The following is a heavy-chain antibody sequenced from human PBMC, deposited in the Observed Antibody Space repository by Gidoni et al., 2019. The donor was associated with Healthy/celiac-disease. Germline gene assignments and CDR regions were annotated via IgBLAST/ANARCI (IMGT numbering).Heavy chain of an antibody. CDR2: INHSGRT. D-gene: IGHD2-15*01. J-gene: IGHJ5*02. V-gene: IGHV4-34*01. CDR3: ARARGYCSGGSCYNWFDP. Sequence: VQLQQWGAGLSKPSETLSLTFAVYGGSFSGYYWSWIRQPPGKGLEWIGEINHSGRTNYNPSLKSRVTISVETSKNQFSLKLSSVTAADTAVYYCARARGYCSGGSCYNWFDPWGQGTLVTVSS. CDR1: GGSFSGYY.